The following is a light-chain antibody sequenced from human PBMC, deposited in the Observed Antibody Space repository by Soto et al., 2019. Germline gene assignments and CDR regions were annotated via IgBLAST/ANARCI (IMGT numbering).Light chain of an antibody. CDR1: QSVSRSY. V-gene: IGKV3-20*01. CDR2: GAS. J-gene: IGKJ3*01. Sequence: EIVLTQSPGTLSLSPGERATLSCRASQSVSRSYLAWYQQKPGQAPRLLIYGASNRATGIPDIFSGSGSGTHFPLPIIRLEPEDFAVYYCQQYDSSPLFTFGPGTKLDIK. CDR3: QQYDSSPLFT.